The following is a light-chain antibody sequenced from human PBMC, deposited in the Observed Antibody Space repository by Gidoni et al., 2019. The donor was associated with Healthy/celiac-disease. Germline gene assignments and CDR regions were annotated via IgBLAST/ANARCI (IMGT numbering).Light chain of an antibody. Sequence: QSVLTQTPSVSGAPGQRVTISCTGSSSNIGAGYDVHWYQQLPGTAPKRLTYGNSNRPSGVPDRFSGSKSGTSASLAITGLQAEDEADYYCQSYDSSLSGVVFGGGTKLTVL. V-gene: IGLV1-40*01. CDR3: QSYDSSLSGVV. CDR2: GNS. J-gene: IGLJ2*01. CDR1: SSNIGAGYD.